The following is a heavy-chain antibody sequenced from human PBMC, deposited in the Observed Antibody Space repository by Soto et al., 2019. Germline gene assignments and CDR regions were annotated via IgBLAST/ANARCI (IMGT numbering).Heavy chain of an antibody. CDR1: GFAVNY. Sequence: EVQLVESGGGLVQPGGSLRLSCAVSGFAVNYMSWVRQAPGKGLEWLSVIYSGGSTYYADSVRGRFIISRDKSKNTLYLPMHCLRVEDTALYYCAIEGSDHWGPGTLVTFSS. J-gene: IGHJ4*02. V-gene: IGHV3-66*01. CDR3: AIEGSDH. CDR2: IYSGGST.